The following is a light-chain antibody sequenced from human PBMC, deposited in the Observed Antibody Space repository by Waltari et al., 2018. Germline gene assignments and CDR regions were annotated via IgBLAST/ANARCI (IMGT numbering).Light chain of an antibody. CDR1: QSLSSSQ. Sequence: EIALTQSTGTLSLSPGDRVTLSCRASQSLSSSQLAWYQQKPGQAPRLLIYGASSRTTGIPARFSGSVSVTDFTLTISRLEPEYFAVYYCQQYGSSPTTFGGGTKVEIK. CDR3: QQYGSSPTT. CDR2: GAS. V-gene: IGKV3-20*01. J-gene: IGKJ4*01.